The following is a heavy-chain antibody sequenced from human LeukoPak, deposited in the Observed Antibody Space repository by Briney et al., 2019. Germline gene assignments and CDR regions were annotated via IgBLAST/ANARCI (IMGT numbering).Heavy chain of an antibody. CDR2: ISSSSSYI. D-gene: IGHD3-22*01. J-gene: IGHJ4*02. CDR1: GFTVSSNY. V-gene: IGHV3-21*01. Sequence: GGSLRLSCAASGFTVSSNYMSWVRQAPGKGLEWVSSISSSSSYIYYADSVKGRFTISRDNAKNSLYLQMNSLRAEDTAVYYCARLYYYDSSGYKDYFDYWGQGTLVTVSS. CDR3: ARLYYYDSSGYKDYFDY.